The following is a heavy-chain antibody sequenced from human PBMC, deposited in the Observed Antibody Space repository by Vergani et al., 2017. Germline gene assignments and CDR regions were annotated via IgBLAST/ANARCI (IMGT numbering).Heavy chain of an antibody. CDR3: AGDGVYYDFWSGRGDYYGMDV. D-gene: IGHD3-3*01. Sequence: QVQLVQSGAEVKKPGSSVKVSCKASGGTFSSYAISWVRQAPGQGLEWMGGIIPIFGTANYAQKFQGRVTITTDKSTSTAYMELSSLRSEDTAVYYCAGDGVYYDFWSGRGDYYGMDVWGQGTTVTVSS. CDR1: GGTFSSYA. CDR2: IIPIFGTA. V-gene: IGHV1-69*06. J-gene: IGHJ6*02.